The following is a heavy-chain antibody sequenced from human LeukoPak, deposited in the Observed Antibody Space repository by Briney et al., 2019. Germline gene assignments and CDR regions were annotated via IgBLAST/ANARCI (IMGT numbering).Heavy chain of an antibody. V-gene: IGHV1-46*01. J-gene: IGHJ4*02. CDR1: GYTFRSYG. Sequence: ASVKVSCKASGYTFRSYGFSWVRQAPGQGLEWMGMFNPHGRPRHSQKFQGRVTMTRDTSTTTVTMELSSLRSEDTAVYYCARTVYDILSGFDYWGQGTLVTVSS. CDR2: FNPHGRP. D-gene: IGHD3-9*01. CDR3: ARTVYDILSGFDY.